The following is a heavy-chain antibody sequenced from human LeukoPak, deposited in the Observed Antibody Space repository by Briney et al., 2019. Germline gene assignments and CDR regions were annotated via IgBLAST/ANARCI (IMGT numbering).Heavy chain of an antibody. V-gene: IGHV3-23*01. Sequence: GGTLRLSCAASGFTFSSYGMSWVRQAPGKGLEWVSAISGSGGSTYYADSVKGRFTISRDNSKNTLYLQMNSLRAEDTAVYYCAKRGGAYYYDSSGYYYPSDYYFDYWGQGTLVTVSS. D-gene: IGHD3-22*01. CDR3: AKRGGAYYYDSSGYYYPSDYYFDY. CDR1: GFTFSSYG. J-gene: IGHJ4*02. CDR2: ISGSGGST.